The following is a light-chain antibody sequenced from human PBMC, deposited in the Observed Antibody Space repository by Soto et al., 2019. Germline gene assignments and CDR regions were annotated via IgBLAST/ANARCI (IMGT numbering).Light chain of an antibody. V-gene: IGLV1-44*01. CDR2: SNN. CDR1: SSNIGSNT. Sequence: QSALTQPPSASGTPGQRVTISCSGSSSNIGSNTVNWYQHLPGTAPKLVIYSNNQRPSGVPDRFSGSKSGTSASLAISGLQSEDEADYYCVAWDDSLNGYVGFGGGTKVTVL. CDR3: VAWDDSLNGYVG. J-gene: IGLJ2*01.